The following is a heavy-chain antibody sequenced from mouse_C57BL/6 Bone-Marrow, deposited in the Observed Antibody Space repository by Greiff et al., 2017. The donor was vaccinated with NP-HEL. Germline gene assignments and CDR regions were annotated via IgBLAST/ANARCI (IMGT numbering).Heavy chain of an antibody. CDR2: INPYNGGT. D-gene: IGHD1-1*01. CDR1: GYTFTDYY. Sequence: EVQLKQSGPVLVKPGASVKMSCKASGYTFTDYYMNWVKQSHGKSLEWIGVINPYNGGTSYNQKFKGKATLTVDKSSSTAYMELNSLTSEDSAVYYCARPIYYFHYWGQGTTLTVSS. J-gene: IGHJ2*01. CDR3: ARPIYYFHY. V-gene: IGHV1-19*01.